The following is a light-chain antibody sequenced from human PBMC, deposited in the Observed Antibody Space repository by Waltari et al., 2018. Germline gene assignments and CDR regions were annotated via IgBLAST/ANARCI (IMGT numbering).Light chain of an antibody. CDR2: DVN. V-gene: IGLV2-14*03. J-gene: IGLJ2*01. Sequence: QSALTQPASVSGSPGQSITISCTGSSSDVGGDDSVSWYEDHPGQAPKVIIYDVNKRPAGRSDRFSGSKSGNTASLTISGLQAEDEATFYCASQSTKNGVIFGGGTKVTVL. CDR3: ASQSTKNGVI. CDR1: SSDVGGDDS.